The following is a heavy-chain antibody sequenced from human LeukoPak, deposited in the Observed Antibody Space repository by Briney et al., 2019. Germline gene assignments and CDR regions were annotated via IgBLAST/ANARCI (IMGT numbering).Heavy chain of an antibody. CDR3: TTVWRY. J-gene: IGHJ4*02. D-gene: IGHD3-16*01. CDR2: IKSKTAGGTT. V-gene: IGHV3-15*01. Sequence: GGSLGLSCAASGFTVSSNYMSWVRQGPGKGLEWVGHIKSKTAGGTTDYAAPVKGRFTISRDDSKNTLYLQMNSLKTEDTAVYYCTTVWRYWGQGTLVTVSS. CDR1: GFTVSSNY.